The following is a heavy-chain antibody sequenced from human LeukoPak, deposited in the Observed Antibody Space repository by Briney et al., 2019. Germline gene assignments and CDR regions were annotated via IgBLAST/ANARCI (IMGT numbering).Heavy chain of an antibody. V-gene: IGHV3-11*06. Sequence: GGSLRLSCAASGFTFSGSYMTWIRQAPGKGLEWLSYISGTSSDTKYADSVKGRFTISRDNAKNSLYLQMNSLRAEDTAVYYCTRDPRVADYWGQGPPVTVSS. D-gene: IGHD5/OR15-5a*01. CDR3: TRDPRVADY. J-gene: IGHJ4*02. CDR1: GFTFSGSY. CDR2: ISGTSSDT.